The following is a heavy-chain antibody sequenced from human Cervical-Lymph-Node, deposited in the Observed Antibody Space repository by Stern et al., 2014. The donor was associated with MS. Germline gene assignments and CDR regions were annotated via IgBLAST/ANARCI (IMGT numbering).Heavy chain of an antibody. J-gene: IGHJ4*02. Sequence: VQLVESGPGLVRPSGTLSLTCAVSGDSISNDNWWSWVRQPPGKGMEWLGYVYHTGSANYDPSLKSRVTISVDKSKTQFSLRLTSMTAADTAVYYCARDQGFQLMNSWGQGTLVIVSS. V-gene: IGHV4-4*02. CDR3: ARDQGFQLMNS. D-gene: IGHD2-2*01. CDR1: GDSISNDNW. CDR2: VYHTGSA.